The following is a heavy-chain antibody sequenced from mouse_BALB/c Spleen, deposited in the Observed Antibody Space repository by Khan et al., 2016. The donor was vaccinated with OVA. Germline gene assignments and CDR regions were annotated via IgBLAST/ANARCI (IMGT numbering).Heavy chain of an antibody. CDR3: ARGGAAYYKNDGGAMDY. CDR1: GYTFTNAG. V-gene: IGHV9-4*02. Sequence: QIQLVQSGPELKRPGETVRISCKASGYTFTNAGMQWVQKMPGKGLKWIGWINTHSGVPKYAEAFKGRFAFSLDTSATTAYLQITNLKNEDTATYFCARGGAAYYKNDGGAMDYWGQGTSATASS. D-gene: IGHD2-12*01. J-gene: IGHJ4*01. CDR2: INTHSGVP.